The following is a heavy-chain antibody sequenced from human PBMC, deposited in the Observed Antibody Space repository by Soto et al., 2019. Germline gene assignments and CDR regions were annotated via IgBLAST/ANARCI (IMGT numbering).Heavy chain of an antibody. CDR3: AKSPIFGVVIPLYYFDY. D-gene: IGHD3-3*01. J-gene: IGHJ4*02. V-gene: IGHV3-23*01. Sequence: GSLRLSCAASGFTFSSYAMSWVRQAPGKGLEWVSAISGSGGSTYYADSVKGRFTISRDNSKNTLYLQMNSLRAEDTAVYYCAKSPIFGVVIPLYYFDYWGQGTLVTVSS. CDR1: GFTFSSYA. CDR2: ISGSGGST.